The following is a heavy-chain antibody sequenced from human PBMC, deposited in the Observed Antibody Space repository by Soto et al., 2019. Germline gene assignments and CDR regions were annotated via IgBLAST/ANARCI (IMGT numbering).Heavy chain of an antibody. J-gene: IGHJ6*02. CDR2: INSDGSST. V-gene: IGHV3-74*01. CDR3: ARSGRDLEYYYYYYGMDV. Sequence: GGSLRLSCAASGFTFSSYWMHWVRQAPGKGLVWVSRINSDGSSTSYADSVKGRFTISRDNAKNTLYLQMNSLRAEDTAVYYCARSGRDLEYYYYYYGMDVWGQGTTVTVYS. CDR1: GFTFSSYW. D-gene: IGHD2-21*02.